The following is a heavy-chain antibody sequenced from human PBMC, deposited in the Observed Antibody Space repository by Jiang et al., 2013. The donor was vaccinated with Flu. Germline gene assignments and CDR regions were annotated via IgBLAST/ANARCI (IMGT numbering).Heavy chain of an antibody. V-gene: IGHV4-38-2*01. CDR1: GYSISSGYY. CDR3: ARGHYPIGSGYFDAFDI. J-gene: IGHJ3*02. CDR2: IYHSGST. Sequence: LLKPSETLSLTCAVSGYSISSGYYWGWIRQPPGKGLEWIGSIYHSGSTYYNPSLKSRVTISVDTSKNQFSLKLSSVTAADTAVYYCARGHYPIGSGYFDAFDIWGQGTMVTVSS. D-gene: IGHD3-22*01.